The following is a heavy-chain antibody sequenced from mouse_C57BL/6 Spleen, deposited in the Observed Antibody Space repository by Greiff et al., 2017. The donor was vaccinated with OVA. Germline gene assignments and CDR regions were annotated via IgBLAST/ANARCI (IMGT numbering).Heavy chain of an antibody. CDR2: INYDGSST. J-gene: IGHJ4*01. CDR3: ARERVMDY. CDR1: GFTFSDYY. V-gene: IGHV5-16*01. Sequence: EVKLVESEGGLVQPGSSMKLSCTASGFTFSDYYMAWVRQVPEKGLEWVASINYDGSSTYYLDSLKSRFIISRDNAKNILYLQMSSLKSEDTATYYCARERVMDYWGQGTSVTVSS.